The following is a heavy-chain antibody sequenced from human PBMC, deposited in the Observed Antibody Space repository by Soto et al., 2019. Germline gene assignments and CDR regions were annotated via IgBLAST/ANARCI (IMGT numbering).Heavy chain of an antibody. CDR3: ARAVIQSGYYYYGMDV. D-gene: IGHD4-4*01. Sequence: GGSLRLSCAASGFTFSSYAMHWVRQAPGKGLEWVAVISYDGSNKYYADSVKGRFTISRDNSKNTQYLQMNSLRAEDTAVYYCARAVIQSGYYYYGMDVWGQGTTVTVSS. V-gene: IGHV3-30-3*01. CDR2: ISYDGSNK. J-gene: IGHJ6*02. CDR1: GFTFSSYA.